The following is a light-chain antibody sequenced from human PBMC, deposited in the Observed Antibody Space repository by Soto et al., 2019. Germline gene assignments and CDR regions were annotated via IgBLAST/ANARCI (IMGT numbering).Light chain of an antibody. CDR1: SSDVGGYNY. CDR2: DVS. Sequence: QSALTQPASVSGSPGQSITISCTGTSSDVGGYNYVSWYQQHPGKAPKLMIYDVSNRPSGVSNRFSGSKSGNTASLTISGIQAEDVADYYCSSYTSSSTLVVFGTGTKLTVL. V-gene: IGLV2-14*01. CDR3: SSYTSSSTLVV. J-gene: IGLJ1*01.